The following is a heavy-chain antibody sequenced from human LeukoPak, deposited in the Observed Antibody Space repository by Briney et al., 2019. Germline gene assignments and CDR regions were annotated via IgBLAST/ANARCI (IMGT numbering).Heavy chain of an antibody. CDR3: ARADGTGGPYDY. V-gene: IGHV3-23*01. J-gene: IGHJ4*02. CDR1: GFTFSSYA. Sequence: GGSLRLSCAASGFTFSSYAMSWVRQAPGKGLEWVSAISGSGGSTYYADSVKGRFTISRDNSKNTVFLQMNSLRAEDTAVYYCARADGTGGPYDYWGQGTLVTVSS. CDR2: ISGSGGST. D-gene: IGHD3/OR15-3a*01.